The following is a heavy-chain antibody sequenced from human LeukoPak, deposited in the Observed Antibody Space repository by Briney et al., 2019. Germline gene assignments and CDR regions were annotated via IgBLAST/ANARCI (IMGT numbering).Heavy chain of an antibody. CDR3: AKGGHNTGYDYFDY. D-gene: IGHD3-9*01. CDR2: INPNSGDT. V-gene: IGHV1-2*02. CDR1: GYIFTGHF. J-gene: IGHJ4*02. Sequence: ASVKVSCKASGYIFTGHFMHWVRQAPGQGPEWMGCINPNSGDTKYSQKFQGRVTVTIDTSISTGYMELSSLRSDDTAVFYCAKGGHNTGYDYFDYWGQGTLVTVSS.